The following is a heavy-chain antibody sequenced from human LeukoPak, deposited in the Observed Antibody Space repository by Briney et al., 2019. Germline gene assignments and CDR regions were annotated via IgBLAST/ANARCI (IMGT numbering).Heavy chain of an antibody. CDR2: IKQDGSEK. Sequence: GGSLRLSCAASGFTFSSYSMNWVRQAPGKGLEWVANIKQDGSEKYYVDSVKGRFTISRDNAKNSLYLQMNSLRAEDTAVYYCARGQTVTRYYYYYYMDVWGKGTTVTVSS. J-gene: IGHJ6*03. CDR3: ARGQTVTRYYYYYYMDV. V-gene: IGHV3-7*01. D-gene: IGHD4-11*01. CDR1: GFTFSSYS.